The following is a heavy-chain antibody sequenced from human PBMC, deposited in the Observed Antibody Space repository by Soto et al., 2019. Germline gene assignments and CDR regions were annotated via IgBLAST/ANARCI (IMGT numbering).Heavy chain of an antibody. J-gene: IGHJ4*01. CDR3: AGGVVRGVKPRNTDY. D-gene: IGHD3-10*01. Sequence: QVQLVQSGAEVKKPGSSVKVSCKASGGTFSSYAISWVRQAPGQGLEWMGGIIPIFGTANYAQKFQGRVTITADESTITAYMELRSLRSEDTAVYYCAGGVVRGVKPRNTDYWGHGTLVTVSS. CDR1: GGTFSSYA. CDR2: IIPIFGTA. V-gene: IGHV1-69*12.